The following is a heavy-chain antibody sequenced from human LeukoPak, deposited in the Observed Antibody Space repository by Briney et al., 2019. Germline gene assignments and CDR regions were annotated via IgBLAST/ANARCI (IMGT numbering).Heavy chain of an antibody. J-gene: IGHJ6*02. CDR2: IDPSDSYT. CDR3: ARLRGYDTYYYYYYGMDV. Sequence: GESLRISCKGSGYSFTSYRISWVRQMPGKGLEWMGRIDPSDSYTNYSPSFQGHVTISADKSISTAYLQWSSLKASDTAMYYCARLRGYDTYYYYYYGMDVWGQGTTVTVSS. CDR1: GYSFTSYR. D-gene: IGHD5-18*01. V-gene: IGHV5-10-1*01.